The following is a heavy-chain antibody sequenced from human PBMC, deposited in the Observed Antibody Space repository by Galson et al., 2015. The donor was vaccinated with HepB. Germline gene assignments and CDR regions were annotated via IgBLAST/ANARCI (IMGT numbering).Heavy chain of an antibody. V-gene: IGHV3-7*01. D-gene: IGHD3-3*01. CDR1: GFSFNTYR. J-gene: IGHJ3*02. CDR3: VGEGVESFGGFDM. CDR2: INQDGSQK. Sequence: SLRLSCAASGFSFNTYRMNWVRQAPGKGLEWVANINQDGSQKFYVDSVKGRFTISRDNAKNSLSLEMNSLRADDTAVYFCVGEGVESFGGFDMWGQGTVVTVPS.